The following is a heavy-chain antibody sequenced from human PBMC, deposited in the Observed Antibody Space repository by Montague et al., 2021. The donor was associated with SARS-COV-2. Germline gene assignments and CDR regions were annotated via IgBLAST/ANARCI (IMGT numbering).Heavy chain of an antibody. CDR1: GFTVSSNY. V-gene: IGHV3-66*01. J-gene: IGHJ6*02. CDR3: ARDVVVVAATGVHYYYYGMDV. Sequence: SLRLSCAAPGFTVSSNYMSWVRQAPGKGLEWVSVIYGGGSTYYADSVKGRFTISRDNSKNTLYLQMNGLRAEDTAVYYCARDVVVVAATGVHYYYYGMDVWGQGTTVTVSS. CDR2: IYGGGST. D-gene: IGHD2-15*01.